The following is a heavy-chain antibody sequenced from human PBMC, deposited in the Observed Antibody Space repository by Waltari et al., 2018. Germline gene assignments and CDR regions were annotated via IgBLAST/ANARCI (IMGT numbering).Heavy chain of an antibody. CDR1: GFSISGYW. CDR2: IKQDESEK. D-gene: IGHD3-10*01. V-gene: IGHV3-7*03. CDR3: ARGRITIGP. J-gene: IGHJ5*02. Sequence: EVQLVESGGGLVQPGGSLRLSCAASGFSISGYWMSWVRQAPGKGLEWVANIKQDESEKNYVDSLKGRLTISRDNAKNSLYLQMSSLRAEDTAVYYCARGRITIGPWGQGTLVTVSS.